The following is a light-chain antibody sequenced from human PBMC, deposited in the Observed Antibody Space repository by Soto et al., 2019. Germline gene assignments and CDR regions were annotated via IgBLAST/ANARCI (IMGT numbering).Light chain of an antibody. J-gene: IGKJ1*01. CDR2: GAS. CDR3: QQYAAYSMT. Sequence: EIGITQSPAALSVSPGERATLSCRASQSVNSNLAWYQQKPGQAPRLLIYGASTRATGIPARFSGSGSGTEFTLTISSLQSDDFAAYYCQQYAAYSMTFGQRTQVDIK. V-gene: IGKV3-15*01. CDR1: QSVNSN.